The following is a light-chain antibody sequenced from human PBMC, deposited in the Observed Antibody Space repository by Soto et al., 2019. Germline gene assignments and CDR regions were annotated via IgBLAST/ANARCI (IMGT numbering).Light chain of an antibody. CDR3: QQYDNWPWT. J-gene: IGKJ1*01. Sequence: EIVMTQSPATLSVSPGGRATLSCRASQSISDTLAWYQQKPGQAPRLLIHGASTRAPGFPARFSGSGSGTDFTLTISSLQSEDFAVYSCQQYDNWPWTFGQGTKVEIK. V-gene: IGKV3-15*01. CDR2: GAS. CDR1: QSISDT.